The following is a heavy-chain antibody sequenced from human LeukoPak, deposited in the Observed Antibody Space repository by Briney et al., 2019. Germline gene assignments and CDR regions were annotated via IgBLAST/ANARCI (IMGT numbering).Heavy chain of an antibody. D-gene: IGHD3-22*01. CDR2: ISSSSSYI. Sequence: GGSLGLSCAASGFTFSSYSMNWVRQAPGEGLEWVSSISSSSSYIYYADSVKGRFTISRDNAKNSLYLQMNSLRAEDTAVYYCARVARPTYYYDSSGYGDYWGQGTLVTVSS. CDR3: ARVARPTYYYDSSGYGDY. CDR1: GFTFSSYS. V-gene: IGHV3-21*01. J-gene: IGHJ4*02.